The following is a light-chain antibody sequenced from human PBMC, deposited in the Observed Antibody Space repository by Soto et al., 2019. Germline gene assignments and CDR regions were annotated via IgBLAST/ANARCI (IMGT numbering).Light chain of an antibody. CDR3: GSFTTSSTWV. V-gene: IGLV2-14*01. Sequence: QSVLTQPASVSGSPGQSITISCTGTSSDVGNYNFVSWYQQHPGKAPKLLIYEVSHRPSGVSTRFSGSKSANTASLTISGLQAEDEADYYCGSFTTSSTWVFGGGTQLTVL. CDR2: EVS. CDR1: SSDVGNYNF. J-gene: IGLJ3*02.